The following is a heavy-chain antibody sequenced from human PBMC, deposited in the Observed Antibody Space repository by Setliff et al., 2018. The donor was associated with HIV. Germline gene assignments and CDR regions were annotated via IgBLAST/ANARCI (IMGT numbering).Heavy chain of an antibody. J-gene: IGHJ6*03. CDR1: GGFISSSSYY. CDR3: TRSPGGGELGLQSSFMDV. V-gene: IGHV4-61*05. D-gene: IGHD3-16*01. CDR2: IYYSGST. Sequence: SETLSLTCTVSGGFISSSSYYWGWIRQPPGKGLEWIGYIYYSGSTNYNPSLKSRVTISVDTSKNQFSLKMSSVTAADTGVYDCTRSPGGGELGLQSSFMDVWGKGTTVTVSS.